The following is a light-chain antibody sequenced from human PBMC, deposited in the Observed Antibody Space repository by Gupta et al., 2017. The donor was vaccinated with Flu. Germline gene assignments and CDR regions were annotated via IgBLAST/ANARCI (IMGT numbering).Light chain of an antibody. Sequence: QSVLTQPPSASGTPGQTVTISCSGSSSNIGSNTVNWYQQVPGAAPKLLIHSNNQRPSGVPDRFSGSKSGASAPLAISGLQSEDEADYYCATWDDGLNGWVFGGGTKLTVL. J-gene: IGLJ3*02. CDR1: SSNIGSNT. V-gene: IGLV1-44*01. CDR2: SNN. CDR3: ATWDDGLNGWV.